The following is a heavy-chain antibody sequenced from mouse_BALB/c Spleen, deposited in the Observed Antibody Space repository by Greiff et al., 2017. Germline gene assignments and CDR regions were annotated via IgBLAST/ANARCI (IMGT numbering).Heavy chain of an antibody. CDR1: GYTFTSYT. Sequence: VKLVESGAELARPGASVKMSCKASGYTFTSYTMHWVKQRPGQGLEWIGYINTSSGYTNYNQKFKDKATLTADKSSSTAYMQLSSLTSEDSAVYYCARHYEYDGETWFAYWGQGTLVTVSA. J-gene: IGHJ3*01. CDR3: ARHYEYDGETWFAY. CDR2: INTSSGYT. V-gene: IGHV1-4*01. D-gene: IGHD2-4*01.